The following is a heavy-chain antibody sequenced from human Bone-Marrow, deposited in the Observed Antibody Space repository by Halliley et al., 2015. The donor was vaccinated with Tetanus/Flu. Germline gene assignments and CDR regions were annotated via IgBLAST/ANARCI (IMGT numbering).Heavy chain of an antibody. Sequence: LRLSCTVSGGSISSNYWSWIRQTPGKGLEWIGYIYYSGSTNYNPSLKSRITISIDTSKNQFSLRLNSVTAADTAVYYCAKDRGSGWYGIDYWGQGILVTVSS. CDR3: AKDRGSGWYGIDY. J-gene: IGHJ4*02. CDR2: IYYSGST. V-gene: IGHV4-59*01. D-gene: IGHD6-19*01. CDR1: GGSISSNY.